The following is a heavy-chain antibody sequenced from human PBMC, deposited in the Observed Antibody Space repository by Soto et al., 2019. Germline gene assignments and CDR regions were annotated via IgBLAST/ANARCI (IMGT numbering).Heavy chain of an antibody. Sequence: EVQLVESGGGLVQPGGSLRLSCAASGFTVSSNYMSWVRQAPGKGLEWVSVIYSGGSTYYADSVKGRFTISRDNSKNTLYLQRNSLRAEDTAVYYCARVSDDYGDLDYWGQGTLVTVSS. J-gene: IGHJ4*02. CDR1: GFTVSSNY. CDR3: ARVSDDYGDLDY. D-gene: IGHD4-17*01. V-gene: IGHV3-66*01. CDR2: IYSGGST.